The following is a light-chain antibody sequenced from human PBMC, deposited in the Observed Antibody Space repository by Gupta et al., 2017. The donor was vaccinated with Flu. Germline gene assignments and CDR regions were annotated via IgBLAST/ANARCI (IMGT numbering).Light chain of an antibody. CDR2: WAS. J-gene: IGKJ4*01. CDR1: QSVLYSSNNKNY. Sequence: KSSQSVLYSSNNKNYLAWYQQKPGQPPKLLIYWASTRESGVPDRFSDSGSGTDFTLTISSLQAEDVAVYYCQQYYSTPPLTFGGGTKVEIK. V-gene: IGKV4-1*01. CDR3: QQYYSTPPLT.